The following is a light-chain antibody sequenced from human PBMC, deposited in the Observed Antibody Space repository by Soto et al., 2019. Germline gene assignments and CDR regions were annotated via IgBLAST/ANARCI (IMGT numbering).Light chain of an antibody. CDR2: AAS. Sequence: DIQMTQSPPSLSASVGDRLTITCRASQGISTYLNWYRQKPGKAPELLIYAASSLQSGVPSRFSGSGSGTHFTLTISSLQPEDFATYYCQHIHSTRLMYTFGQGTKVDIK. V-gene: IGKV1-39*01. CDR1: QGISTY. CDR3: QHIHSTRLMYT. J-gene: IGKJ2*01.